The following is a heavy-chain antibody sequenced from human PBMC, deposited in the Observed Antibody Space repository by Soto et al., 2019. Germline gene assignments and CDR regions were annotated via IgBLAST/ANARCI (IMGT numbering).Heavy chain of an antibody. D-gene: IGHD2-21*02. Sequence: GASVEPCSEACGYAFECRYRQWLQQSNGQGLEWMGWINPNSGDTNYAQKFQGWVTMTRDTSISTAYMELSRLRSDDTAVYYCAREKYCGGDCSLFAYLVQGTLVTGSS. V-gene: IGHV1-2*04. CDR2: INPNSGDT. CDR3: AREKYCGGDCSLFAY. CDR1: GYAFECRY. J-gene: IGHJ4*02.